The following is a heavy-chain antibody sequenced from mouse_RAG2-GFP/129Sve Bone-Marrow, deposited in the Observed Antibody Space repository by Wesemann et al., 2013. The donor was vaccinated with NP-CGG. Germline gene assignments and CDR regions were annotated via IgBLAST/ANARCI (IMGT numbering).Heavy chain of an antibody. V-gene: IGHV1-55*01. CDR2: IYAGTGGT. D-gene: IGHD2-4*01. Sequence: TFSSSYISWLKQKPRQSLEWIAWIYAGTGGTSYNQKFTGKAQLTVDTSSSTAYMQLSSLTSEDSAIYYCARHDYDPAWFAYWGQGTLVTVSA. CDR1: TFSSSY. J-gene: IGHJ3*01. CDR3: ARHDYDPAWFAY.